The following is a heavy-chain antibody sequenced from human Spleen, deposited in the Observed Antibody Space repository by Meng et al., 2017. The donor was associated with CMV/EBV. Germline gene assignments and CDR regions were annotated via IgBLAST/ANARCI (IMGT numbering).Heavy chain of an antibody. J-gene: IGHJ6*02. V-gene: IGHV1-8*03. Sequence: ASVKVSCKASGYTFTSYDINWVRQATGQGLEWMGWMNPNSGNAGYAQRFQGRDTFTRNTSIGTAYMELSSLRSEDTAVYYCASLGIRDGMDVWGQGTTVTVSS. D-gene: IGHD1-26*01. CDR1: GYTFTSYD. CDR2: MNPNSGNA. CDR3: ASLGIRDGMDV.